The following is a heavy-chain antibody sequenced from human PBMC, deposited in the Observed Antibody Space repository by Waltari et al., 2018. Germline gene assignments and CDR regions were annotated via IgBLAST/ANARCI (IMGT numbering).Heavy chain of an antibody. Sequence: QVQLQQWGAGLLKPSETLSLTCAVYGGSFSGYYWSWIRPPPGKGLEWIGEINHSGSTNYNPSLKSRVTISVDTSKNQFSLKLSSVTAADTAVYYCARGRIAAAGPMGWFDPWGQGTLVTVSS. CDR3: ARGRIAAAGPMGWFDP. V-gene: IGHV4-34*01. D-gene: IGHD6-13*01. J-gene: IGHJ5*02. CDR1: GGSFSGYY. CDR2: INHSGST.